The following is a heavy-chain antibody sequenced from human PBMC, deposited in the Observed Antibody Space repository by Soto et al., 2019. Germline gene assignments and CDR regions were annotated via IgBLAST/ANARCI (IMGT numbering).Heavy chain of an antibody. V-gene: IGHV3-7*01. Sequence: SLRLSCAASGFMFSAYWMSWVRQAPGKGLEWVANIHGDGGKIYYVDSVKGRFTISRDNAKRSLYLQMNSLRAEDTAVYYCARDFYGGYTYGPGDYWGQGALVTVSS. CDR3: ARDFYGGYTYGPGDY. CDR1: GFMFSAYW. CDR2: IHGDGGKI. D-gene: IGHD5-18*01. J-gene: IGHJ4*02.